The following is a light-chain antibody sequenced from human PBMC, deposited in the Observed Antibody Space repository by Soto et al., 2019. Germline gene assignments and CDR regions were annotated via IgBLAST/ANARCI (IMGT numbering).Light chain of an antibody. CDR3: QQYHTSPYT. J-gene: IGKJ2*01. V-gene: IGKV3-20*01. CDR2: GAS. CDR1: QTITGTY. Sequence: EVVLTQFPGTLSLSPGERATLSCRASQTITGTYLAWYQQKPGQAPRLLIHGASTRATGIPDRFSGGGTGTDFNLNISRVEPEDFAMYYCQQYHTSPYTFGQGTKLEF.